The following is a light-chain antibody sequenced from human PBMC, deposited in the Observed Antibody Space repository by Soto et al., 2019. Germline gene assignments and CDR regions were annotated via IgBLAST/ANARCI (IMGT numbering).Light chain of an antibody. CDR1: QSLTSSY. CDR2: DAS. Sequence: IVLTQSPGTLSLSPGERVTLSCRASQSLTSSYVAWYQQKSGQAPTLLIYDASSRAAGIPDRFRGSGSGQDLTLTIRRLEPEDVATYYCQKYDSAPWTFGQGPKVEIK. V-gene: IGKV3-20*01. J-gene: IGKJ1*01. CDR3: QKYDSAPWT.